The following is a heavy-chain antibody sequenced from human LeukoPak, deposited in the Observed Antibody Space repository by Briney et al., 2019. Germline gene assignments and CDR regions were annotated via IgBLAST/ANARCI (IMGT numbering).Heavy chain of an antibody. V-gene: IGHV3-48*01. CDR2: ISSSSSTI. Sequence: GRSLRLSCAASGFTFSSYSMNWVRQAPGKGLEWVSYISSSSSTIYYADSVKGRFTISRDNAKNSLYLQMNSLRAEDTAVYYCARDYSSLDYWGQGTLVTVSS. CDR3: ARDYSSLDY. J-gene: IGHJ4*02. D-gene: IGHD6-13*01. CDR1: GFTFSSYS.